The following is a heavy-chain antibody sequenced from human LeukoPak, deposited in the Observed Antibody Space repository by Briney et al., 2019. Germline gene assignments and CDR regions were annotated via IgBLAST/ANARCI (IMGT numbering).Heavy chain of an antibody. J-gene: IGHJ4*02. CDR2: IYYSGST. D-gene: IGHD3-10*01. CDR1: GGSISSYY. CDR3: ARDTITRRGCDY. V-gene: IGHV4-59*01. Sequence: SETLSLTCTVSGGSISSYYWSWIRQPPGKGLEWIGNIYYSGSTNHNPSLESRVTISVDTSKNQFSLKLNSLTAADTAVYYCARDTITRRGCDYWGQGTLVTVSS.